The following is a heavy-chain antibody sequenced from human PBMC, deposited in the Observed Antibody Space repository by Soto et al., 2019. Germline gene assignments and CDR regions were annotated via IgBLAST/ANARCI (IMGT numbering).Heavy chain of an antibody. CDR3: ARETALTTVTPPSAAPGYYYYYYMDV. J-gene: IGHJ6*03. CDR1: GGSISRGGYY. V-gene: IGHV4-31*03. Sequence: SETLSLTCTVSGGSISRGGYYWSWIRQHPGKGLEWIGDIDYSGSTYYNPSLKRRVTISVDTSKNQFSLKLSSVTAADTAVYSCARETALTTVTPPSAAPGYYYYYYMDVWGKGTTVTVPS. D-gene: IGHD4-17*01. CDR2: IDYSGST.